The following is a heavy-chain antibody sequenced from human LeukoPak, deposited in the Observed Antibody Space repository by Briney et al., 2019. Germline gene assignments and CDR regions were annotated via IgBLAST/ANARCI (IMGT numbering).Heavy chain of an antibody. CDR1: GFTFSSYS. D-gene: IGHD2-15*01. J-gene: IGHJ4*02. CDR2: ISGSSSSI. CDR3: ARAGWDCSGHLFDY. V-gene: IGHV3-21*01. Sequence: GGSLRLSCAASGFTFSSYSMNWVRQAPGKGLEWVSTISGSSSSIYYADSVKGRFTISRDSAKNSLYLQMNSLRAEDTAVYYCARAGWDCSGHLFDYWGQGTLVTVSS.